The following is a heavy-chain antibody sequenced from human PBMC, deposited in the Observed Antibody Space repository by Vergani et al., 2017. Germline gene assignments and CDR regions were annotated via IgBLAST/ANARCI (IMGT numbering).Heavy chain of an antibody. CDR1: GYSFTSYW. V-gene: IGHV5-10-1*04. J-gene: IGHJ4*02. Sequence: EVQLVQSGAEVTKPGEPLTISCKGSGYSFTSYWIGWVRQMAGKGLEWMGRIDPSDSCTNYSPSFQGQVTISADKSISTAYLQWSSLKASDTARYYCARLYGGATIDYWGQGTLVTVSS. CDR2: IDPSDSCT. CDR3: ARLYGGATIDY. D-gene: IGHD1-26*01.